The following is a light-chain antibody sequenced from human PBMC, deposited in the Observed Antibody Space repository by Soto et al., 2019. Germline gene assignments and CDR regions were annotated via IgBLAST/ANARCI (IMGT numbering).Light chain of an antibody. Sequence: EIVLTQSPGTLSLFPGERATFSCRASQSVSSTHLAWYQQKPGQAPRLLMFTASSRATGIPDRFSGTGSGTDFTLTISRLESEDSAVYNCQQFGTSPRTVGQGTKVEIK. CDR2: TAS. CDR1: QSVSSTH. CDR3: QQFGTSPRT. V-gene: IGKV3-20*01. J-gene: IGKJ1*01.